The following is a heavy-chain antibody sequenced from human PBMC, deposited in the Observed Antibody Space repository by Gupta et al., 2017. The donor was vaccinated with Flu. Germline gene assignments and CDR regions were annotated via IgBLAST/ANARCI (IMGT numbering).Heavy chain of an antibody. J-gene: IGHJ4*02. CDR2: ISGSDGST. CDR1: YG. V-gene: IGHV3-23*01. CDR3: AKGAERRVVIIHLDS. Sequence: YGFDWVGQAPGKGLEWVSGISGSDGSTYYADSVKGRFTISRDTSKNTLYLQMSSLRADDTALYYCAKGAERRVVIIHLDSWGQGTLVTVSS. D-gene: IGHD3-3*01.